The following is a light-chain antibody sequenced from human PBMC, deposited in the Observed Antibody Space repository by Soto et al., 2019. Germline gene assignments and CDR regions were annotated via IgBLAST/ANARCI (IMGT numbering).Light chain of an antibody. CDR1: SGGCCNF. J-gene: IGKJ1*01. CDR2: CAS. Sequence: EIVLTQSPGTLSLSPGEKATLSSGARSGGCCNFLAWYQQKPGQAPRPLIYCASSRATGIPDRFSGSGAGTDFTLTISRLESEDFAVYYCQQYGSSPWTFGQGTKVEIK. CDR3: QQYGSSPWT. V-gene: IGKV3-20*01.